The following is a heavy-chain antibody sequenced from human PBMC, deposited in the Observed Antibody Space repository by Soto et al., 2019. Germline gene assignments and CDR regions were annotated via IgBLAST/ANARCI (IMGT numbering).Heavy chain of an antibody. V-gene: IGHV4-34*01. D-gene: IGHD5-18*01. CDR1: GGSFSGYY. CDR3: ARGAGYSYGYAVDP. CDR2: INHSGST. Sequence: SETLSLTCAVYGGSFSGYYWSWIRQPPGKGLEWIGEINHSGSTNYNPSLKSRVTISVDTSKNQFSLKLSSVTAADTAVYYCARGAGYSYGYAVDPWGQGTLVTVSS. J-gene: IGHJ5*02.